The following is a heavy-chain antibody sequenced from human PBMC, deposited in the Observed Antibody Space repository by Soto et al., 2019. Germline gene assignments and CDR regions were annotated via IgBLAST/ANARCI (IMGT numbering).Heavy chain of an antibody. J-gene: IGHJ2*01. CDR1: GGPFSSHT. V-gene: IGHV1-69*08. CDR2: IIPALGTT. CDR3: ARPDFGDYWYFDL. Sequence: QDQLVQSGAEVKKPGSSVKVSCKAFGGPFSSHTFSWVRQAPGQGLEWIGRIIPALGTTTYAQKFQGRVTITADESVTTVYMELNSLRTEDTAVYYCARPDFGDYWYFDLWGRGTPVTASS. D-gene: IGHD4-17*01.